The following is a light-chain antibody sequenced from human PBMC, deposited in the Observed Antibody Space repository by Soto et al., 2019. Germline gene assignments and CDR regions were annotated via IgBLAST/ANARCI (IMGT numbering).Light chain of an antibody. CDR3: QQSYSTPPT. Sequence: DIQMTQSPSSLSVSVGDTVTITCRASQRISTFLNWYQQKPGKAPKLLIYAASSLQSGVPSRFSGSGSGTDFTLTISSLQPEDFATYYCQQSYSTPPTFGGGTKVEIK. CDR1: QRISTF. J-gene: IGKJ4*01. V-gene: IGKV1-39*01. CDR2: AAS.